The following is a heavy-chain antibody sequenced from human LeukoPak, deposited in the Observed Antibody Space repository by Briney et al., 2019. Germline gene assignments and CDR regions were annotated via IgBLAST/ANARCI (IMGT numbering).Heavy chain of an antibody. Sequence: SETLSLTCTVSGGSISNYYWSWIRQPPGKGLEWIAYIYYSGSTNYNPSLKSRVSISVDTSKNQFSLKLSSVTAADTAVYYCARVGADDDYYYYYYLDVWGRGTTVTVSS. V-gene: IGHV4-59*01. D-gene: IGHD3-16*01. CDR1: GGSISNYY. CDR3: ARVGADDDYYYYYYLDV. J-gene: IGHJ6*03. CDR2: IYYSGST.